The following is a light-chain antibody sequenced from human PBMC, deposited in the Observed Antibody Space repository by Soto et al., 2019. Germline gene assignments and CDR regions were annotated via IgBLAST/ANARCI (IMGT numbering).Light chain of an antibody. J-gene: IGKJ1*01. CDR3: QQYKSSST. CDR2: DAS. V-gene: IGKV1-39*01. CDR1: QSISTY. Sequence: DIQMTQSPSSLSASVLNRVTITFRASQSISTYLNWYQKKPGKAPNLLIYDASRLQSGVPSRFSGSGGGTDFTLSITSLQPDDFGVYYCQQYKSSSTFGQGTKVDIK.